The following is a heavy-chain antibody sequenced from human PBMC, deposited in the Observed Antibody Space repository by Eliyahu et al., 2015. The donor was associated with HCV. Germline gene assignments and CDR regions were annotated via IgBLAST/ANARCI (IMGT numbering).Heavy chain of an antibody. CDR2: ISGSGGST. D-gene: IGHD4-17*01. CDR1: GFTFSSYA. V-gene: IGHV3-23*01. CDR3: AKYGRSRTNYYFDY. Sequence: EVQLLESGGGLVQPGGSLXLSCXASGFTFSSYAMXWVRQAPGKGLEWVSAISGSGGSTYYADSVKGRFTISRDNSKNTLYLQMNSLRAEDTAVYYCAKYGRSRTNYYFDYWGQGTLVTVSS. J-gene: IGHJ4*02.